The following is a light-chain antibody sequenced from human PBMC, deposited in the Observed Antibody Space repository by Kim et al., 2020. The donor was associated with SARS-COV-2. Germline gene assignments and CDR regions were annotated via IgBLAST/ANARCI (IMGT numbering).Light chain of an antibody. CDR3: QQYYSTPQS. J-gene: IGKJ2*03. V-gene: IGKV4-1*01. CDR1: QSVLYSSNNKNY. Sequence: RATINCKSSQSVLYSSNNKNYLAWYQQKPGQPTKLLIYWASTRESGVPDRFSGSGSGTDFTLTISSLQAEDVAVYYCQQYYSTPQSFGQGTKLEI. CDR2: WAS.